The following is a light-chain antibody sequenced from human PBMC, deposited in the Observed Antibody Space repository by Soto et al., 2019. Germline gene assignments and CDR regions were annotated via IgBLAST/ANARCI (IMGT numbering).Light chain of an antibody. CDR1: QSVAGSY. CDR2: GAS. CDR3: QHYTLSTCTFT. J-gene: IGKJ2*01. V-gene: IGKV3-20*01. Sequence: IVLTQSPGTLSLSPGERATLSCRASQSVAGSYLAWYQQKPGQAPRLLIYGASSRATGIPDRFSGSGSGTDFTLTISRLEPEDFAVYYCQHYTLSTCTFTFRQGTKLEI.